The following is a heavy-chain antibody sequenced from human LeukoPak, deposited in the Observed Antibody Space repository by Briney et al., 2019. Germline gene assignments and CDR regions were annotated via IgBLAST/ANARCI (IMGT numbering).Heavy chain of an antibody. CDR2: ISASGDTT. Sequence: GGSLRLSCAASGFTFSNSAMTWVRQSPGKGLEWVSDISASGDTTHYADSVKGRFTISRDNSKHTLYLQMNSLRAEDTAVYYCAKAKVSSLTYFDWFPWNWGQGSLVTVSS. J-gene: IGHJ4*02. V-gene: IGHV3-23*01. D-gene: IGHD3-9*01. CDR1: GFTFSNSA. CDR3: AKAKVSSLTYFDWFPWN.